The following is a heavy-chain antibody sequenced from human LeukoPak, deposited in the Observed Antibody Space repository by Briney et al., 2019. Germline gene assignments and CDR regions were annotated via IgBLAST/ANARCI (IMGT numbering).Heavy chain of an antibody. CDR1: GFTFSSYA. D-gene: IGHD4-11*01. CDR3: ARRAPATVKIDY. CDR2: ISYDGSNK. J-gene: IGHJ4*02. V-gene: IGHV3-30*04. Sequence: SGGSLRLSCAASGFTFSSYAMHWVLQAPGKGLEWVAVISYDGSNKYYADSVKGRFTISRDNSKNTLYLQMNSLRAEDTAVYYCARRAPATVKIDYWGQGTLVTVSS.